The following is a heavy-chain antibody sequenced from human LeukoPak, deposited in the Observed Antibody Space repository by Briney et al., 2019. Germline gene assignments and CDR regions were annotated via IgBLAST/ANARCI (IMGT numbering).Heavy chain of an antibody. J-gene: IGHJ3*02. D-gene: IGHD3/OR15-3a*01. Sequence: GGSLRLSCAASGFTFHDYAMHWVRQVPGKGVEWVSGITWNSGSVLYADSVRGRFTISRDNAKNSLYLQMNSLRPEDMAFYYCAKGLGVASLIVDALDMWGQGTMVTV. CDR2: ITWNSGSV. CDR3: AKGLGVASLIVDALDM. CDR1: GFTFHDYA. V-gene: IGHV3-9*03.